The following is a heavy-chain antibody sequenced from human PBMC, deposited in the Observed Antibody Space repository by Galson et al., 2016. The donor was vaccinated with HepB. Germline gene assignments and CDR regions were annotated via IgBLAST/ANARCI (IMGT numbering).Heavy chain of an antibody. CDR1: GASISGYY. CDR2: IYYSGRT. CDR3: SRDDSGGWYGFHYGMDV. D-gene: IGHD6-19*01. Sequence: SETLSLTCTVSGASISGYYLSWIRQPPGKGLEWIGYIYYSGRTNYNPSLTSRVTISVDTSKNQFPLKLSSVTAADTAVYYCSRDDSGGWYGFHYGMDVWGQGTTVTVSS. V-gene: IGHV4-59*01. J-gene: IGHJ6*02.